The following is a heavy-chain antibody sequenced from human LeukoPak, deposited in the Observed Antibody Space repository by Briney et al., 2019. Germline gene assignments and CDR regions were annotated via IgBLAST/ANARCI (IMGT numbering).Heavy chain of an antibody. D-gene: IGHD1-1*01. CDR1: GFTFSNYF. J-gene: IGHJ4*02. CDR3: ARSGREATEIDY. CDR2: INGRGTYI. V-gene: IGHV3-11*06. Sequence: PGGSLRLSCAASGFTFSNYFMSWVRQAPGKRLEWLSYINGRGTYIDYAESLKGRITISRDNAQNSLYLQMNSLRVEDTAVYYCARSGREATEIDYWGQGTLVTVSS.